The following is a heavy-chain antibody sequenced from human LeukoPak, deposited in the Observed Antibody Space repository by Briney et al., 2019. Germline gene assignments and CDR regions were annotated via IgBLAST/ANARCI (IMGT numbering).Heavy chain of an antibody. D-gene: IGHD2-2*02. J-gene: IGHJ4*02. CDR3: AEDQGNTPRPYGFDY. V-gene: IGHV1-18*04. CDR2: ISSYNGNT. CDR1: GYMFTSYG. Sequence: ASVKVSCKASGYMFTSYGISWVRQAPGQGLEWMGWISSYNGNTDYAQNLQGRVTMTTDTSTSTAYMKLRSLTSDDTAVYYCAEDQGNTPRPYGFDYWGQGTLVTVSS.